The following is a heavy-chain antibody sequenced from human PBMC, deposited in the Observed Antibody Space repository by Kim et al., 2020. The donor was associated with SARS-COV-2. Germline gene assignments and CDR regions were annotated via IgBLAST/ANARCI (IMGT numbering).Heavy chain of an antibody. Sequence: GESLKISCKGSGYSFTSYWIGWVRQMPGKGLEWMGIIYPGDSDTRYSPSFQGQVTISADKSISTAYLQWSSLKASDTAMYYCARRSIFGVDYTPYGWFDPWGQGTLVTVSS. CDR2: IYPGDSDT. CDR1: GYSFTSYW. V-gene: IGHV5-51*01. J-gene: IGHJ5*02. CDR3: ARRSIFGVDYTPYGWFDP. D-gene: IGHD3-3*01.